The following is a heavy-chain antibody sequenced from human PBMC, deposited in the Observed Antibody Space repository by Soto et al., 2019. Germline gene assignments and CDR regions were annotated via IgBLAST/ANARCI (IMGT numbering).Heavy chain of an antibody. Sequence: SETLSLTCTVSGGSISSYYWSWIRQPPGKGLEWIGYIYYSGSTNYNPSLKSRVTISVDTSKNQFSLKLSSVTAADTAVYYCARGYYYGSGSYYYYYGMDVWGQGTTVTVSS. V-gene: IGHV4-59*01. CDR2: IYYSGST. CDR1: GGSISSYY. D-gene: IGHD3-10*01. CDR3: ARGYYYGSGSYYYYYGMDV. J-gene: IGHJ6*02.